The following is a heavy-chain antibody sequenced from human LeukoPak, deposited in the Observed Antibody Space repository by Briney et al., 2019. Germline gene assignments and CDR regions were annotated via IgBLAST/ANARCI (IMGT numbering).Heavy chain of an antibody. D-gene: IGHD3-10*01. CDR1: GGSISSSSYY. V-gene: IGHV4-39*07. CDR3: ARSDSGSYYNVPFDY. Sequence: SETLSLTCTVSGGSISSSSYYWGWIRQPPGKGLEWIGSIYCSGSTYYNPSLKSRVTISVDTSKNQFSLKLSSVTAADTAVYYCARSDSGSYYNVPFDYWGQGTLVTVSS. J-gene: IGHJ4*02. CDR2: IYCSGST.